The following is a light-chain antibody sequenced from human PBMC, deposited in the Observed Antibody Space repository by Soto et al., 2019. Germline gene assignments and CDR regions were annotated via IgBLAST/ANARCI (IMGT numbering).Light chain of an antibody. V-gene: IGKV3-11*01. J-gene: IGKJ5*01. CDR1: ESIGSS. Sequence: EIVLTQSPATLSLSPGERGALSCRASESIGSSLSWYQQKPGQAPRLLIYDASNRATGIPARFSGSGSGTDFTLTISSLEPEHSAVYDCQARRAFGLGTRLEIK. CDR2: DAS. CDR3: QARRA.